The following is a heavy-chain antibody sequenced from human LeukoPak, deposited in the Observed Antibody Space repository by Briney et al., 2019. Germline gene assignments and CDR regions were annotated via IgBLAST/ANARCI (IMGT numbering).Heavy chain of an antibody. J-gene: IGHJ4*02. CDR2: IYYSGST. Sequence: PSETLSLTCTVSGGSIGSYYWSWIRQPPGKGLEWIGYIYYSGSTNYNPSLKSRVTISVDTSKNQFSLKLSSVTAADTAVYYCASLIGYCSSTSCRGGFDYWGQGTLVTVSS. CDR1: GGSIGSYY. D-gene: IGHD2-2*01. CDR3: ASLIGYCSSTSCRGGFDY. V-gene: IGHV4-59*01.